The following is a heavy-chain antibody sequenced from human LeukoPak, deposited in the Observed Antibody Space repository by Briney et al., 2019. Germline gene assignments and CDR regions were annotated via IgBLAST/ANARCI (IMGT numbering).Heavy chain of an antibody. D-gene: IGHD4-17*01. J-gene: IGHJ4*02. Sequence: GGSLRLSCAASGFTFRSYSMNWVRQAPGKGLEWVSYMSSSSSTIYYADSVKGRFTISRDNAKNSLYLQMNSLRAEDTAVYYCARNAAVTSYYYFDYWGQGSLVTVSS. CDR3: ARNAAVTSYYYFDY. V-gene: IGHV3-48*01. CDR2: MSSSSSTI. CDR1: GFTFRSYS.